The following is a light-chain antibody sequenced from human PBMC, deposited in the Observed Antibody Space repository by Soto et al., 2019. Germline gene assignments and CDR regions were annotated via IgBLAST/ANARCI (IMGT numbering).Light chain of an antibody. CDR2: GTS. V-gene: IGKV3-15*01. CDR1: QSVSSD. CDR3: QQYNNWPSMYT. J-gene: IGKJ2*01. Sequence: EMVMTQSPATLSVSPGERATLSCRASQSVSSDVAWYQQKPGQAPRLLIYGTSTRATAIPARFSGSGSGTELNLTISSLQSEDSAVYYCQQYNNWPSMYTFGQGTKLEIK.